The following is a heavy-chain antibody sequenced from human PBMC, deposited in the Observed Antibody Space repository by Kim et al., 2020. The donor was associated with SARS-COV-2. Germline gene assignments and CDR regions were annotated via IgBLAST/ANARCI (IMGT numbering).Heavy chain of an antibody. Sequence: SETLSLTCTVSGGSIISGSYFWSWVRQPPGKGLEWIGNAFSGTKYYNASLKSRLTISVDTSKNQFSLRLTAVTAADTAVYFCAAMIWGGWPGYWGRGTLV. CDR2: AFSGTK. D-gene: IGHD3-10*01. J-gene: IGHJ4*02. CDR3: AAMIWGGWPGY. V-gene: IGHV4-39*07. CDR1: GGSIISGSYF.